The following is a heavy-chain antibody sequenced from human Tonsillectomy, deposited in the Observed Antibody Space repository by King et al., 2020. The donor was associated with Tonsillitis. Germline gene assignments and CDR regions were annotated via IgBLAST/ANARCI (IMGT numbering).Heavy chain of an antibody. J-gene: IGHJ3*02. CDR3: ARASRGWDAFDI. Sequence: VQLVESGPGLVKPSQTLSLTCTVSGGSIGSGAYFWSWIRQHPGKGLEWIGYIFYSGSTYFNPSLKSRAPISVDTSKNQFSLKLNSMTAADTAVYYCARASRGWDAFDIWDQGTMITVSS. CDR2: IFYSGST. V-gene: IGHV4-31*03. D-gene: IGHD3-10*01. CDR1: GGSIGSGAYF.